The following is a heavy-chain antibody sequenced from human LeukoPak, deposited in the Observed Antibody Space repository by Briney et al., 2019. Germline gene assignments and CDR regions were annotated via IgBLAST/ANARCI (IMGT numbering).Heavy chain of an antibody. CDR2: MKEDGSEE. V-gene: IGHV3-7*02. CDR3: ARNNWWRLDA. D-gene: IGHD1-20*01. Sequence: TGGSLRLSCAASGFTFSSYGMHWVRQAPGKGLEWVANMKEDGSEENYVDSVKGRFTISRDNAENSLFLQMNSLRAEDTAVYYCARNNWWRLDAWGQGTLVTVSS. CDR1: GFTFSSYG. J-gene: IGHJ5*02.